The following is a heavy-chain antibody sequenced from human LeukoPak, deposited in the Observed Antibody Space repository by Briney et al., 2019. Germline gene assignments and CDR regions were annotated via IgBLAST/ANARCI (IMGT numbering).Heavy chain of an antibody. V-gene: IGHV3-48*01. D-gene: IGHD3-22*01. CDR2: ISSSSSTI. CDR3: ARDFHRYIYDSGTYYTAFDI. Sequence: QPGGSLRLSCAASGFTFSSYSMNWVRQAPGKGLEWVSYISSSSSTIYYADSVKGRFTISRDNAKKSLYLQMNSLRAEDTAVYYCARDFHRYIYDSGTYYTAFDIWGQGTMVTVSS. CDR1: GFTFSSYS. J-gene: IGHJ3*02.